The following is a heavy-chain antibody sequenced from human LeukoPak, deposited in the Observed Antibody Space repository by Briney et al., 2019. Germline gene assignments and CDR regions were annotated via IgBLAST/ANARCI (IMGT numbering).Heavy chain of an antibody. Sequence: GGSLRLSCAASGFTFSSYAMRWVRQAPGKGLEWVAVISYDGGNKYYADSVKGRFTISRDNSKNTLYLQMNSLRAEDTAVYYCARDAGGGYFDYWGQGTLVTVSS. V-gene: IGHV3-30-3*01. CDR3: ARDAGGGYFDY. D-gene: IGHD3-10*01. CDR2: ISYDGGNK. J-gene: IGHJ4*02. CDR1: GFTFSSYA.